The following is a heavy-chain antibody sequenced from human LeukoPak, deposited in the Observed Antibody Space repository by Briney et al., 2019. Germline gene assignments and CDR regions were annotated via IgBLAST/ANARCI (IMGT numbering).Heavy chain of an antibody. CDR2: IGITGGDT. Sequence: GGSLRLSCAASGFTFSSHHMSWVRQGPGKRLEWVAAIGITGGDTYHSGSVNGRFTISRDNSKNTLYLQMNSLRAEDTAVYYCAREDQTVVLSLDYWGQGTLVTASS. CDR3: AREDQTVVLSLDY. V-gene: IGHV3-23*01. J-gene: IGHJ4*02. CDR1: GFTFSSHH. D-gene: IGHD2-15*01.